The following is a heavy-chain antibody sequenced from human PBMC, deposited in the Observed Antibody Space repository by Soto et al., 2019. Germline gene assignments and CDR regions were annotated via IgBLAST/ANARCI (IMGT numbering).Heavy chain of an antibody. CDR2: IYWNDDA. V-gene: IGHV2-5*01. CDR1: GFSLSTSEVG. J-gene: IGHJ4*02. D-gene: IGHD5-12*01. CDR3: IHDGKMGYTCYDRFDY. Sequence: QITLKESGPMLMKPTQTLTLTCTFSGFSLSTSEVGVGWIHQPPGKALEWLALIYWNDDARYSPSLRNRLTITKDTSKNQVVLTMTNMDRVDTATYYCIHDGKMGYTCYDRFDYWGQGTLVTVSS.